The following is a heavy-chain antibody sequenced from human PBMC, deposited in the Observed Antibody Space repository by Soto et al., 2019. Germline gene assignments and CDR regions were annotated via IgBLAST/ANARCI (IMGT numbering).Heavy chain of an antibody. D-gene: IGHD3-16*02. Sequence: SETLSLTCAVYGGSFSGYYWSWIRQPPGKGLEWIGEINHSGSTNYNPSLKSRVTISVDTSKNQFSLKLRSVTAADTAVYYCARAVIMIPFGGVIVTWLDPWGQGTLVTVPS. CDR2: INHSGST. V-gene: IGHV4-34*01. J-gene: IGHJ5*02. CDR1: GGSFSGYY. CDR3: ARAVIMIPFGGVIVTWLDP.